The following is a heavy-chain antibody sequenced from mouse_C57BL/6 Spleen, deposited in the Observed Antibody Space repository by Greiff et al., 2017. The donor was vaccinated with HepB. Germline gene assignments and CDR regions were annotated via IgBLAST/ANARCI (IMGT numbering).Heavy chain of an antibody. V-gene: IGHV14-2*01. CDR2: IDPEDGET. J-gene: IGHJ3*01. Sequence: EVQLQQSGAELVKPGASVKLSCTASGFNIKDYYMHWVKQRTEQGLEWIGRIDPEDGETKYAPKFQGKATITADTSSNTAYLQLRSLTSEDTAVYYCARHPLDGYYEGAWFAYWGQGTLVTVSA. CDR3: ARHPLDGYYEGAWFAY. CDR1: GFNIKDYY. D-gene: IGHD2-3*01.